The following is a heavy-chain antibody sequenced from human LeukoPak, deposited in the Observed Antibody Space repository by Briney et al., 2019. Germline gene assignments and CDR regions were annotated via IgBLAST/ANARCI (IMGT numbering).Heavy chain of an antibody. Sequence: PSETLSLTCAVSGGSISSRNWWSWVRQPPGKGLEWIGEIYHSGSTNYNPSLKTRVTISVDKSKNQFSLKLSSVTAADTAVYYCARASHDYGDYSHFDYWGQGTLVTVSS. D-gene: IGHD4-17*01. CDR1: GGSISSRNW. CDR3: ARASHDYGDYSHFDY. V-gene: IGHV4-4*02. J-gene: IGHJ4*02. CDR2: IYHSGST.